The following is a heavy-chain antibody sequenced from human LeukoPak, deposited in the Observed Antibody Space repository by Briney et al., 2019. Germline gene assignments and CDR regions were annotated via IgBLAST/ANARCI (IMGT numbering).Heavy chain of an antibody. J-gene: IGHJ3*02. CDR2: INHSGST. CDR1: GGSFSGYY. D-gene: IGHD6-13*01. Sequence: SETLSVTCAVYGGSFSGYYWSWIRQPPGKGLEWIGEINHSGSTNYNPSLKSRVTISVDTSKNQFSLKLSSVTAADTAVYYCARAPYSGNRAFDIWGQGTMVTVSS. CDR3: ARAPYSGNRAFDI. V-gene: IGHV4-34*01.